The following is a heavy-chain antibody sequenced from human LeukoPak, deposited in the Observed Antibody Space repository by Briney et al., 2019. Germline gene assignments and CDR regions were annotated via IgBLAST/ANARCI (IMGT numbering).Heavy chain of an antibody. CDR2: VYYIGST. CDR1: GDSISRSSDY. J-gene: IGHJ4*02. V-gene: IGHV4-39*01. CDR3: ARQNYYDTCGCVDF. D-gene: IGHD3-22*01. Sequence: SETLSLTCTVSGDSISRSSDYWGWIRQPPGKGPEWIGSVYYIGSTFYNPSLQSRVTISIDTSKSQFSLKLSSVTAADTALYFCARQNYYDTCGCVDFWGQGTWSPSRQ.